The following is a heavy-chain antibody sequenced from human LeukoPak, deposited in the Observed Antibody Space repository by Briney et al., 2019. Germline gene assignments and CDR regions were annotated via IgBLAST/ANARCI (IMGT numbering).Heavy chain of an antibody. V-gene: IGHV1-8*01. CDR1: GYTFTSYD. CDR2: MNPNSGNT. CDR3: ARDYQILGYCSSGSCFPADY. J-gene: IGHJ4*02. D-gene: IGHD2-15*01. Sequence: ASVKVSCKASGYTFTSYDINWVRQATGQGLEWMGWMNPNSGNTGYAQKFQGRVTMPRNTSISTTYMELSSLRSEDTAVYYCARDYQILGYCSSGSCFPADYWGQGTLVTVSS.